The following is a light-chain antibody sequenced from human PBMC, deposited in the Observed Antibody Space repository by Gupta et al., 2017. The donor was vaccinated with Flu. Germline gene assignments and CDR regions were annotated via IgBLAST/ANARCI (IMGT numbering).Light chain of an antibody. V-gene: IGKV1-5*03. CDR3: QQDNSWWT. CDR2: KAS. CDR1: QSISSW. J-gene: IGKJ1*01. Sequence: DIQMTQSPSTLSASVGDRVTITCRASQSISSWLAWYQQKPGKAPKLLIYKASSLESGVPSRFSGSGSGTEFTLTISSRQPDDFANYYCQQDNSWWTFGQGTKVEIK.